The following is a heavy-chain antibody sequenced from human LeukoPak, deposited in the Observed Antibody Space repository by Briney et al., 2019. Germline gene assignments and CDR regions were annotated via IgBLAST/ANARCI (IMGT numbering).Heavy chain of an antibody. CDR2: IDPSDSYT. Sequence: GESLEISCKGSGYSFTSYWISWVRQMPGKGLEWMGRIDPSDSYTNYSPSFQGHVTISADKSISTAYLQWSSLKASDTAMYYCVRARYDSSGPDYWGQGTLVTVSS. V-gene: IGHV5-10-1*01. J-gene: IGHJ4*02. CDR3: VRARYDSSGPDY. D-gene: IGHD3-22*01. CDR1: GYSFTSYW.